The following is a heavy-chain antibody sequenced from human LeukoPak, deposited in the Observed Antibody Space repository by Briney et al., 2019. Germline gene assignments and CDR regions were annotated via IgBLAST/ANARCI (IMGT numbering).Heavy chain of an antibody. J-gene: IGHJ4*02. V-gene: IGHV3-30*02. CDR1: GFTFSSYG. CDR2: IRYDGSNK. Sequence: GGSLRLSCAASGFTFSSYGIHWVRQAPGKGLEWVAFIRYDGSNKYYADSVKGRFTISRDNSKNTLYLQMNSLRAEDTAVYYCARDRGAVAGPGYWGQGTLVTVSS. D-gene: IGHD6-19*01. CDR3: ARDRGAVAGPGY.